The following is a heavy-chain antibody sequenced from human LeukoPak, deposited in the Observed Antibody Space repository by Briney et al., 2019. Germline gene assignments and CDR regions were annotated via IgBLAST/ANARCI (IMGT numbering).Heavy chain of an antibody. V-gene: IGHV4-61*02. CDR1: GGSISSGSYY. D-gene: IGHD2-2*01. J-gene: IGHJ5*02. CDR2: IYTSGST. CDR3: ARDLPEKVPAAILSGAHNWFDP. Sequence: PSQTLSLTCTVSGGSISSGSYYWSWIRQPAGKGLEWIGRIYTSGSTNYNPSLKSRVTISVDTSKNQFSLKLSSVTAADTAVYYCARDLPEKVPAAILSGAHNWFDPWGQGTLVTVSS.